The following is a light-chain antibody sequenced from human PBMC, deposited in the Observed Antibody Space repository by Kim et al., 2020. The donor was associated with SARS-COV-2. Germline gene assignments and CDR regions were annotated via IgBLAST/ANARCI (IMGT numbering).Light chain of an antibody. CDR3: AAWDESLDGFLV. CDR1: RSNIVSNP. Sequence: QSVIIACSGSRSNIVSNPVNWYQHVPGTAPKLLIYSNSDRPSGVPDRFTASKSDTSAALAISGLQSEDETTYYCAAWDESLDGFLVFGGGTQLTVL. J-gene: IGLJ2*01. V-gene: IGLV1-44*01. CDR2: SNS.